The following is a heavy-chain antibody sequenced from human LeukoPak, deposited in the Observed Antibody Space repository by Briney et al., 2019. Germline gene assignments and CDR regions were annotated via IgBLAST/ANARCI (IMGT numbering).Heavy chain of an antibody. J-gene: IGHJ6*02. CDR2: INPNSGGT. CDR3: ARDHGYSSSWYSRYYYYYGMDV. V-gene: IGHV1-2*02. Sequence: ASVKVSCKASGYTFTGYYMHWVRQAPGQGLEWMGWINPNSGGTNYAQKFQGRVTMTRDTSISTAYMELSRLRSDDTAVYYCARDHGYSSSWYSRYYYYYGMDVWGQGTTVTVFS. CDR1: GYTFTGYY. D-gene: IGHD6-13*01.